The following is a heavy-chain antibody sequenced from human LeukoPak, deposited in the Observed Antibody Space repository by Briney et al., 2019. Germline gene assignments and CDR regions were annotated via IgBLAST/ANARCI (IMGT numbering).Heavy chain of an antibody. V-gene: IGHV4-39*01. CDR3: ASLPPRGVPAAAGLNWFDP. CDR2: IYYSGTT. D-gene: IGHD2-2*01. CDR1: GGSISSSNYY. Sequence: SETLSLTCTVSGGSISSSNYYWGWIRQPPGKGLEWIGSIYYSGTTYYNPSLKSRVSIFVDTSKNQFSLKLSSVTAADTAVYYCASLPPRGVPAAAGLNWFDPWGQGTLVTVSS. J-gene: IGHJ5*02.